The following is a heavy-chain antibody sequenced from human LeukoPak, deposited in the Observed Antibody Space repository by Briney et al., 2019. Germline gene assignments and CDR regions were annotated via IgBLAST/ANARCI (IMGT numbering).Heavy chain of an antibody. CDR1: GGSFSGYY. CDR2: INHSGST. D-gene: IGHD4-17*01. V-gene: IGHV4-34*01. Sequence: PSGTLSLTCAVYGGSFSGYYWSWIRQPPGKGLEWIGEINHSGSTNYNPSLKSRVTISVDTSKNQFSLKLSSVTAADTAVYYCASGATVTTHYFDYWGQGTLVTVSS. CDR3: ASGATVTTHYFDY. J-gene: IGHJ4*02.